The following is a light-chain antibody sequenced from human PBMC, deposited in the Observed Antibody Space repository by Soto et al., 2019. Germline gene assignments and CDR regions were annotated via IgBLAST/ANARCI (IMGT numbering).Light chain of an antibody. Sequence: EIVMTQSPATLSVSPGERATLSCRASQSVSTKLAWYQQKPGQAPRLLIYGASTRATGFPARFSGSGSGTEFTLTISSLQSEDFAVYYCQQYNYWPPLTFGGGTKVEIK. CDR1: QSVSTK. V-gene: IGKV3-15*01. CDR2: GAS. J-gene: IGKJ4*01. CDR3: QQYNYWPPLT.